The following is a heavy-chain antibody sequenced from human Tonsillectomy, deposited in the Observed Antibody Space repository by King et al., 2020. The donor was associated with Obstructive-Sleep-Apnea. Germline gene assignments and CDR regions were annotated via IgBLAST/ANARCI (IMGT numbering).Heavy chain of an antibody. Sequence: VQLVESGGGVVQPGRSLRLSCAASGFTFSSYGMHWVRQAPGKGLEWVAVIWYDGSNKYYADSVKGRFTISRDNSKNTLYLQMNSLRAEDTAVYYCAKELYDIVVVPAAIGYYYGMDVWGQGTTVTVSS. CDR3: AKELYDIVVVPAAIGYYYGMDV. CDR2: IWYDGSNK. CDR1: GFTFSSYG. J-gene: IGHJ6*02. V-gene: IGHV3-33*06. D-gene: IGHD2-2*02.